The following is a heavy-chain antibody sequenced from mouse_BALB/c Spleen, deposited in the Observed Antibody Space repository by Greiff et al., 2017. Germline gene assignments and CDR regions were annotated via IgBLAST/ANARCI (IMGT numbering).Heavy chain of an antibody. CDR3: ARNIRYYGSSYWYFDV. V-gene: IGHV3-2*02. Sequence: EVNLVESGPGLVKPSQSLSLTCTVTGYSITSDYAWNWIRQFPGNKLEWMGYISYSGSTSYNPSLKSRISITRDTSKNQFFLQLNSVTTEDTATYYCARNIRYYGSSYWYFDVWGAGTTVTVSS. CDR1: GYSITSDYA. CDR2: ISYSGST. J-gene: IGHJ1*01. D-gene: IGHD1-1*01.